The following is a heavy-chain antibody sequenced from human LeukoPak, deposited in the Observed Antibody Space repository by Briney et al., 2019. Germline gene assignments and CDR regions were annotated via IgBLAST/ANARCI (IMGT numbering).Heavy chain of an antibody. V-gene: IGHV3-49*04. D-gene: IGHD6-6*01. CDR3: TRVGIAGRPGY. CDR1: GFPFEDYA. J-gene: IGHJ4*02. CDR2: IRSKTYGGTA. Sequence: GQSLRLSCVASGFPFEDYAVSWVRQAPGKGLEWVGLIRSKTYGGTAEYGTSVKGRFTISREDPKSVAYLPMNALKTEDTGVYYCTRVGIAGRPGYWGQGTLVTVSS.